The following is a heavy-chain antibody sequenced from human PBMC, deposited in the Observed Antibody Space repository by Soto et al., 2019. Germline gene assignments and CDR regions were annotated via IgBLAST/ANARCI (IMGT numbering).Heavy chain of an antibody. CDR3: ARSKLKYCSGGSCSPARSYYGMDV. Sequence: SETLSLTCTVSGGSISSGGYYWSWIRQHPGKGLEWIGYIYYSGSTYYNPSLKSRVTISVDTSKNQFSLKLSSVTAADTAVYYCARSKLKYCSGGSCSPARSYYGMDVWGQGTTVTVSS. D-gene: IGHD2-15*01. J-gene: IGHJ6*02. CDR1: GGSISSGGYY. CDR2: IYYSGST. V-gene: IGHV4-31*02.